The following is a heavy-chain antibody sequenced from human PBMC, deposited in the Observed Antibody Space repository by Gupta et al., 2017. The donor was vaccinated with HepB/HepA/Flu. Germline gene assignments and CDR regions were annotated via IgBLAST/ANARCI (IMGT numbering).Heavy chain of an antibody. Sequence: QVQLVESGGGVVQPGRSLRLSCSASGFTFRSYGMHWVRQAAGKRQEWVAVISYDGSNKYYADAVKGRFTIYRDNSKNTLYLQMNSLRAEDTAVYYCAKDRRYYDSSGYFWGQGTLVTVSS. CDR1: GFTFRSYG. D-gene: IGHD3-22*01. CDR3: AKDRRYYDSSGYF. J-gene: IGHJ4*02. V-gene: IGHV3-30*18. CDR2: ISYDGSNK.